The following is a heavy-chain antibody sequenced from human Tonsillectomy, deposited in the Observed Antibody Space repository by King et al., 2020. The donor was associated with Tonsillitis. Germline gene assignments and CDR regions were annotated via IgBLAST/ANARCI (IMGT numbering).Heavy chain of an antibody. CDR1: GFTFSSYA. J-gene: IGHJ4*02. CDR3: AKDLYDSSGYHFDY. D-gene: IGHD3-22*01. CDR2: ISGSGGIT. Sequence: VQLVESGEGLVQPGGSLRLSCAASGFTFSSYAMNWVRQAPGKGLEWVSAISGSGGITYYADSVKGRFTISRDNSKNTLYLQMNSLRAEDTALYYCAKDLYDSSGYHFDYWGQGTLVTVSS. V-gene: IGHV3-23*04.